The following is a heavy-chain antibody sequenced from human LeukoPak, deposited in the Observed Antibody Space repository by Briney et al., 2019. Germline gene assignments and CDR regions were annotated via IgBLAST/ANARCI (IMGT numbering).Heavy chain of an antibody. V-gene: IGHV4-61*08. D-gene: IGHD1-26*01. CDR2: IYYSGST. CDR1: GGSISSGGYY. Sequence: SETLSLTCTVSGGSISSGGYYWSWIRQPPGRGLEWIGYIYYSGSTNYNPSLKSRVTISVDTSKNQFSLKLSSVTAADTAVYYCASGSSQGFDLWGRGTLVTVSS. CDR3: ASGSSQGFDL. J-gene: IGHJ2*01.